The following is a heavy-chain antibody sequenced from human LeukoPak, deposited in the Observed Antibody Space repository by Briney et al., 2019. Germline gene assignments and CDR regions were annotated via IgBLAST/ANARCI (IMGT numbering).Heavy chain of an antibody. D-gene: IGHD3-10*01. J-gene: IGHJ4*02. Sequence: PGGSLRLSCAASGFTFSSYAMHWVRQAPGKGLEWVAVISYDGSNKYYAGSAKGRFTISRDNSKNTLYLQMNSLRAEDTAVYYCAKDHRLWFGEFPTCFDYWGQGTLVTVSS. V-gene: IGHV3-30*04. CDR2: ISYDGSNK. CDR1: GFTFSSYA. CDR3: AKDHRLWFGEFPTCFDY.